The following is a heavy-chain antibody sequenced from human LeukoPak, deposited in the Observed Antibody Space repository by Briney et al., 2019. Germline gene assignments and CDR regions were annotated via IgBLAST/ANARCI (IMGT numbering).Heavy chain of an antibody. CDR3: ARGWFSSSSAGMDV. CDR1: GGSISSYY. J-gene: IGHJ6*02. D-gene: IGHD6-6*01. Sequence: SETLSLTCTVSGGSISSYYWSWIRQPPGKGLEWIGYIYYSGNTNYNPSLKSRVTISLDTSKNQFSLKLSSVTAADTAVYYCARGWFSSSSAGMDVWGLGTTVIVSS. V-gene: IGHV4-59*01. CDR2: IYYSGNT.